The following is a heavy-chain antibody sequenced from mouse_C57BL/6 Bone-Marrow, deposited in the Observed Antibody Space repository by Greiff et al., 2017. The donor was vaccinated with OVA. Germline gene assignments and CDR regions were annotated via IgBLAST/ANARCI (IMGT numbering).Heavy chain of an antibody. CDR3: ARDRNWGFDY. D-gene: IGHD4-1*01. J-gene: IGHJ2*01. CDR1: GYTFTSYG. V-gene: IGHV1-81*01. Sequence: QVHVKQSGAELARPGASVKLSCKASGYTFTSYGISWVKQRTGQGLEWIGEIYPRSGNTYYNEKFKGKATLTADKSSSTAYMELRSLTSEDSAVYFCARDRNWGFDYWGQGTTLTVSS. CDR2: IYPRSGNT.